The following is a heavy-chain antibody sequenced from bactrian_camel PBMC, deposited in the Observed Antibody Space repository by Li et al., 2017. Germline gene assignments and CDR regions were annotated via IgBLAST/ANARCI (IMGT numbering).Heavy chain of an antibody. J-gene: IGHJ4*01. Sequence: HVQLVESGGGSVQAGGSLRLSCVASGSISDRCMAWFRQGTGKEREILARISDARTVTAYADSVKGRFTISQDKSKNTVYLEMNSLKPEDTAMYYCAGRSGASCYEFFLRAEEGSNVVDWGQGTQVTVS. CDR3: AGRSGASCYEFFLRAEEGSNVVD. CDR2: ISDARTVT. D-gene: IGHD2*01. CDR1: GSISDRC. V-gene: IGHV3S60*01.